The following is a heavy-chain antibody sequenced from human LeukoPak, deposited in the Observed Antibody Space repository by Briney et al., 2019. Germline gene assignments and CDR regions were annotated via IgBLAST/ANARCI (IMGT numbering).Heavy chain of an antibody. CDR2: ISWDGGST. CDR3: AKEGNYYDSSGYPLRGAFDI. V-gene: IGHV3-43*01. J-gene: IGHJ3*02. Sequence: PGGSLRLSCAASGFTFSSYSMNWVRQAPGKGLEWVSLISWDGGSTYYADSVKGRFTISRDNSKNSLYLQMNSLRTEDTALYYCAKEGNYYDSSGYPLRGAFDIWGQGTMVTVSS. D-gene: IGHD3-22*01. CDR1: GFTFSSYS.